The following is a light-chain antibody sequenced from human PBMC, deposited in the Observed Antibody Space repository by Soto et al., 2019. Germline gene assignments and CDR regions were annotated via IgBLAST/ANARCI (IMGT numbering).Light chain of an antibody. CDR3: SSYTSSSTFYV. V-gene: IGLV2-14*01. Sequence: QSALTQPASVSGSPGQSITISCTGTSSDVGGYNYVSWYQQHPGKAPKLMIYDVSNRPSGVSNRFSGSKSGNTASLTISGLQAEDEADYSCSSYTSSSTFYVFGTGTKVTVL. CDR2: DVS. J-gene: IGLJ1*01. CDR1: SSDVGGYNY.